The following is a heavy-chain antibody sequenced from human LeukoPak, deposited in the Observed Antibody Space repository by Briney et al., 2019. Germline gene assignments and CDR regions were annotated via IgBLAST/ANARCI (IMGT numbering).Heavy chain of an antibody. V-gene: IGHV1-46*01. CDR3: AKAMDSSSVSYMDA. CDR2: INPSGGST. Sequence: ASVKVSCKASGYTFANYYMHWVRQAPGQGLEWMGIINPSGGSTGYAQDFQGRVTMTRDMSTSTVYMELSSVRSEDTAVYYCAKAMDSSSVSYMDAWGKGTTVTVSS. J-gene: IGHJ6*03. CDR1: GYTFANYY. D-gene: IGHD6-6*01.